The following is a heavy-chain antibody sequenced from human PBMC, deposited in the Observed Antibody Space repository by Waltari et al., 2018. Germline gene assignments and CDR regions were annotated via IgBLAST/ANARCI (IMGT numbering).Heavy chain of an antibody. V-gene: IGHV3-53*02. J-gene: IGHJ6*03. D-gene: IGHD7-27*01. CDR1: GFTVRSNY. CDR2: IYSGGST. Sequence: EVQLVETGGGLIQPGGSLRLSCAASGFTVRSNYMSWIRQSPGKGLEWVSVIYSGGSTYNADSVKGRFTISRDNSKNTLYLQMNSLRAEDTAVYYCARGPTGPGYMDVWGKGTTVTVSS. CDR3: ARGPTGPGYMDV.